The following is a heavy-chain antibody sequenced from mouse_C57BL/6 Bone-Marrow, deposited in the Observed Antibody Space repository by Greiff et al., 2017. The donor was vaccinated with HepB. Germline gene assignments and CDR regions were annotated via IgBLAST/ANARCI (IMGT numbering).Heavy chain of an antibody. D-gene: IGHD2-4*01. CDR3: AIYYDYWFAY. Sequence: QVQLQQPGAELVRPGTSVKLSCKASGYTFTSYWMHWVKQRPGQGLEWIGVIDPSDSYTNYNQKFKGKATLTVDTSSSTAYMQLSSLTSEDSAVYYCAIYYDYWFAYWGQGTLVTVSA. J-gene: IGHJ3*01. CDR1: GYTFTSYW. V-gene: IGHV1-59*01. CDR2: IDPSDSYT.